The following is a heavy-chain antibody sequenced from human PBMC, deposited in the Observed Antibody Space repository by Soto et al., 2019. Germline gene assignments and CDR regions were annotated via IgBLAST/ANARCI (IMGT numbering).Heavy chain of an antibody. CDR2: INYRGST. D-gene: IGHD4-17*01. CDR3: ARHYGDYVLDY. Sequence: QVQLQESGPGLVKPSQTLSLTYTVSGGSISSGDYYWSWIRQPPGKGLEWIGYINYRGSTYYNPSLKSRVTISADTSQNQFSLKLTSVTAADTAVYFCARHYGDYVLDYWGQGTLVTVSS. CDR1: GGSISSGDYY. V-gene: IGHV4-30-4*01. J-gene: IGHJ4*02.